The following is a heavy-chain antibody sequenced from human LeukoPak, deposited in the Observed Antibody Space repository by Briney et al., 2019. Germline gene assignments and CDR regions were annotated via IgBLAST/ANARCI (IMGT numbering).Heavy chain of an antibody. D-gene: IGHD5-24*01. Sequence: GGSLRLSCAASGFTFSSYAMSWVRQAPGKGLEWVSAISETGGTIHYADSVRGRFIISRDNSKNTLYLQMNSLRAEDTAAYYCAREMTIITYSFDSWGQGTLVTVSS. V-gene: IGHV3-23*01. CDR3: AREMTIITYSFDS. CDR1: GFTFSSYA. CDR2: ISETGGTI. J-gene: IGHJ4*02.